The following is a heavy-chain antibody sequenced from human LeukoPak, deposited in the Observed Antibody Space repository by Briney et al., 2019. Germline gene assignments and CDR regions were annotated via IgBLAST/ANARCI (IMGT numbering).Heavy chain of an antibody. CDR3: ARGDYYDPSAFDI. D-gene: IGHD3-22*01. V-gene: IGHV4-61*02. Sequence: SETLSLTCTVSGDSISSGDYYWSWIRQPAGKGLEWIGRIYTSGSTNYNPSLKSRVTISVDTSKNQFSLKLSSVTAADTAVYYCARGDYYDPSAFDIWGQGTMVTVSS. CDR1: GDSISSGDYY. CDR2: IYTSGST. J-gene: IGHJ3*02.